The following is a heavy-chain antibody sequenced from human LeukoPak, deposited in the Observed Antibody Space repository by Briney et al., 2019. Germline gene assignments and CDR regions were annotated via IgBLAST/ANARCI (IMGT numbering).Heavy chain of an antibody. D-gene: IGHD1-26*01. CDR1: GFTFSSYG. CDR2: IRYDGSNK. V-gene: IGHV3-30*02. J-gene: IGHJ4*02. CDR3: ARVEVGATSYYFDY. Sequence: GGSLRLSCAASGFTFSSYGMHWVRQAPGKGLEWVAFIRYDGSNKYYADSVKGRFTISRDNSKNTLYLQMNSLRAEDTAVYYCARVEVGATSYYFDYWGQGTLVTVSS.